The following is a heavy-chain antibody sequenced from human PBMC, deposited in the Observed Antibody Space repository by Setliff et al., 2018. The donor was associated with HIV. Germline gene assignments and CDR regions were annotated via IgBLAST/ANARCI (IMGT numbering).Heavy chain of an antibody. V-gene: IGHV3-21*04. CDR1: GFTFNDFS. J-gene: IGHJ4*02. Sequence: GGSLRLSCAASGFTFNDFSMNWVRQAPGKGLEWVSSISPDSTYIYYADSVKGRFTISRDNAKNSLYLEMNTLRAEDTALYYCARDSASPLYSGIYYAISFFDYWGQGNLVTVSS. D-gene: IGHD1-26*01. CDR2: ISPDSTYI. CDR3: ARDSASPLYSGIYYAISFFDY.